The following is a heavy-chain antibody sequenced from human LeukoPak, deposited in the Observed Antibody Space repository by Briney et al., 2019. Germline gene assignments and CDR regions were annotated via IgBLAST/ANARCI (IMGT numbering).Heavy chain of an antibody. J-gene: IGHJ4*02. D-gene: IGHD4-17*01. CDR1: GGSISSSSYY. CDR3: ARHNRYGDYAQFGY. CDR2: IYYSGST. Sequence: SETLSLTCTVSGGSISSSSYYWGWIRQPPGKGLEWIGSIYYSGSTYYNPSLKSRVTISVDTSKSQFSLKLSSVTAADTAVYYCARHNRYGDYAQFGYWGQGTLVTASS. V-gene: IGHV4-39*01.